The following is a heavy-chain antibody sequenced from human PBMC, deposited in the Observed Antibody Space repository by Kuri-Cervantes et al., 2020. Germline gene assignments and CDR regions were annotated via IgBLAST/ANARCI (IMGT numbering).Heavy chain of an antibody. V-gene: IGHV4-61*01. Sequence: ESLKISCTVSGGSVSSGSYYWSWIRQPPGKGLEWIGYIYYSGSTNYNPSLKSRVTISVDTSKNQFSLKLSSVTAADTAVYYCARVIPNYYDSSGGMIDYWGQGTLVTVSS. CDR1: GGSVSSGSYY. CDR3: ARVIPNYYDSSGGMIDY. D-gene: IGHD3-22*01. CDR2: IYYSGST. J-gene: IGHJ4*02.